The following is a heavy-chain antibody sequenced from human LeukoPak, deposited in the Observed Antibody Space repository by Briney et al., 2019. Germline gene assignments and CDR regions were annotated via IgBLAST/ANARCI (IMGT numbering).Heavy chain of an antibody. D-gene: IGHD3-3*01. CDR2: IYTSGGT. J-gene: IGHJ6*02. CDR3: ARGYFWSGSRYGMDV. Sequence: SRTLSLTCTVSGCSISSGSFYWSWIRQPAGKGLEWIGRIYTSGGTNYNPSLKSRVTISVDTSKNQSSLKLSSVPAADTAVYYCARGYFWSGSRYGMDVWGQGTTVTVSS. CDR1: GCSISSGSFY. V-gene: IGHV4-61*02.